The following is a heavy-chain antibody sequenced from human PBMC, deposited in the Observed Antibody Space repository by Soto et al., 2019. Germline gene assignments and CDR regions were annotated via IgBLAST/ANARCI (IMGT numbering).Heavy chain of an antibody. J-gene: IGHJ4*02. V-gene: IGHV3-23*01. D-gene: IGHD6-13*01. CDR2: ISGSGGST. Sequence: EVQLLESGGGLVQPGGSLRLSCAASGFTFSSYAMSWVRQAPGKGLEWVSAISGSGGSTYYADSVKGRFTISRDNSKNTMYLQMNSLRAEDTAVYYCAKLRYSSSWYYGYWGQGTLVTVSS. CDR1: GFTFSSYA. CDR3: AKLRYSSSWYYGY.